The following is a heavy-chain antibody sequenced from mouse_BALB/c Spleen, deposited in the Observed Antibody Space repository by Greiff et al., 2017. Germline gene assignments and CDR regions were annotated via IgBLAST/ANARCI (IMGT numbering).Heavy chain of an antibody. Sequence: GQLQQSGAELVKPGASVKLSCTASGFNIKDTYMHWVKQRPEQGLEWIGRIDPANGNTKYDPKFQGKATITADTSSNTAYLQLSSLTSEDTAVYECARIASYNRYDGVWGAGTTVTVSS. CDR3: ARIASYNRYDGV. CDR2: IDPANGNT. D-gene: IGHD2-14*01. V-gene: IGHV14-3*02. J-gene: IGHJ1*01. CDR1: GFNIKDTY.